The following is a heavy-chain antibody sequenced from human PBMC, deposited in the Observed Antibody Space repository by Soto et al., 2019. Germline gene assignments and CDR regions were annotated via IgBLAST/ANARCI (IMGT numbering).Heavy chain of an antibody. Sequence: EVQLVESGGGLVQPGRSLRLSCAASGFTFSSYSMNWVRQAPGKGLEWVSSISSSSSYIYYADSVKGRFTISRDNAKNSLYLQMNSLRAEDTAVYYCAREMTTVTPRPFDYWGQGTLVTVSS. J-gene: IGHJ4*02. D-gene: IGHD4-17*01. CDR2: ISSSSSYI. CDR3: AREMTTVTPRPFDY. V-gene: IGHV3-21*01. CDR1: GFTFSSYS.